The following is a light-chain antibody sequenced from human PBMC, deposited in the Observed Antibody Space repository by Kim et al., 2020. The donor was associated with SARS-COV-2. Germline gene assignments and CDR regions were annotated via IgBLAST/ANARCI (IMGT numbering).Light chain of an antibody. CDR3: QQYYSTPIT. Sequence: ATISYKSSQSVLYSSNNKSYLAWYQQKPGQPPKLLIYWASTRESGVPDRFSGSGSGTDFTLTISSLQAEDVAVYYCQQYYSTPITFGQGTRLEIK. CDR2: WAS. CDR1: QSVLYSSNNKSY. J-gene: IGKJ5*01. V-gene: IGKV4-1*01.